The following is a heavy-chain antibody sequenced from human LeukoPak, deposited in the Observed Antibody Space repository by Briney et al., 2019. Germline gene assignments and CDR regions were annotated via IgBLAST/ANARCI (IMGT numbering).Heavy chain of an antibody. CDR2: SGGDGGNT. CDR1: GFTFSSYV. CDR3: AKALNYWYFDL. J-gene: IGHJ2*01. Sequence: GGSLRLSCAASGFTFSSYVMSWVRQAPGEGLEWVSASGGDGGNTYADSVKGRFTVSRDNSKNTLYLQMNSLRAEDTATYYCAKALNYWYFDLWGRGNLVTVSS. V-gene: IGHV3-23*01.